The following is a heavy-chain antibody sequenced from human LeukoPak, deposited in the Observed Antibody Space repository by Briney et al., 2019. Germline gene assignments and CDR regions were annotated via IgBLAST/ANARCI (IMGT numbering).Heavy chain of an antibody. D-gene: IGHD2-21*02. Sequence: GGSLRLSCAASGFTFSSYSMNWVRQAPGKGLEWVSSISSSSSYIYYADSVKGQFTISRDNAKNSLYLQMNSLRAEDTAVYYCAREPCGGDCSPYFDYWGQGTLVTVSS. CDR2: ISSSSSYI. CDR3: AREPCGGDCSPYFDY. V-gene: IGHV3-21*01. CDR1: GFTFSSYS. J-gene: IGHJ4*02.